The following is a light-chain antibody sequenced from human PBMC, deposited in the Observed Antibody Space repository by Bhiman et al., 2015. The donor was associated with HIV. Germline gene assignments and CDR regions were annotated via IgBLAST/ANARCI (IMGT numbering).Light chain of an antibody. CDR2: QDT. J-gene: IGLJ2*01. V-gene: IGLV3-25*03. CDR3: QAWGSGAMV. CDR1: SLPKRY. Sequence: SYELTQPPSVSVSPGQTARITCSGNSLPKRYAYWYQKKPGQAPILLTYQDTLRPSGIPERFSGSSSGTTVTLTISGVQAEDEADYYCQAWGSGAMVFGGGTKLTVL.